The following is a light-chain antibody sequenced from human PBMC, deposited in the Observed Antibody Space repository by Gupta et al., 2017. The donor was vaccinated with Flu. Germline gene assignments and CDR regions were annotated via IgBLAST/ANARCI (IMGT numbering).Light chain of an antibody. CDR1: QSLLHSNGYNY. J-gene: IGKJ2*03. CDR3: MQALQTPPYS. CDR2: LGS. Sequence: DIVMTQSLLSLPVTAGEPASISCRSSQSLLHSNGYNYLDWYLQKPGQSPQLLIYLGSNRASGVPDRFSGSGSGTDFTLKISRVEAEDVGVYYCMQALQTPPYSFGQGTKLEIK. V-gene: IGKV2-28*01.